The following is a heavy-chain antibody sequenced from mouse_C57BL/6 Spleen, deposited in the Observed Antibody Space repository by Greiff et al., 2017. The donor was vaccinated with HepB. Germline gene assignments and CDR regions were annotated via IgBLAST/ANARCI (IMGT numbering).Heavy chain of an antibody. CDR2: IYPGDGDT. CDR1: GYAFSSYW. D-gene: IGHD2-2*01. CDR3: ARMVTTWGLDY. Sequence: VQLQQSGAELVKPGASVKISCKASGYAFSSYWMNWVKQRPGKGLEWIGQIYPGDGDTNYNGKFKGKATLTADKSSSTAYMQLSSLTSEDSAVYFCARMVTTWGLDYWGQGPTLTVSS. V-gene: IGHV1-80*01. J-gene: IGHJ2*01.